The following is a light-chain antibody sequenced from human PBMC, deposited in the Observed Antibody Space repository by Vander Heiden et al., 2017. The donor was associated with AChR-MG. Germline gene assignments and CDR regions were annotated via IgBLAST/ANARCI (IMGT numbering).Light chain of an antibody. Sequence: QSVLTQPPSVSGAPGQRVTISSSESGSTVGANYTIPCYQQLPGPGPQPTIFGDQHRPAGVPDRFSGSRSGSSASLGITGLQAEDEAGYYCQAFDISLNAYVFGTGTKVTV. CDR2: GDQ. CDR3: QAFDISLNAYV. J-gene: IGLJ1*01. V-gene: IGLV1-40*01. CDR1: GSTVGANYT.